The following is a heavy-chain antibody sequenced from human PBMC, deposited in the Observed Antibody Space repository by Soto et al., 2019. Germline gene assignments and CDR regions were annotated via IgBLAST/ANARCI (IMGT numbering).Heavy chain of an antibody. CDR2: ISGDSTYI. Sequence: GVSLRLSCSASGFSFNGYNMNWVRQAPGKGLEWVSDISGDSTYIYYADSVQGRLPTSRDNAKNTGNLQINRLRADDTAVYYSARVVYLDRSAYRLWFPGTMVNVSS. D-gene: IGHD3-22*01. J-gene: IGHJ3*01. V-gene: IGHV3-21*01. CDR1: GFSFNGYN. CDR3: ARVVYLDRSAYRL.